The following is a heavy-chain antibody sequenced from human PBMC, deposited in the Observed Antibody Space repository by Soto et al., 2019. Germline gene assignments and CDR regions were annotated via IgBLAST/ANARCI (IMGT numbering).Heavy chain of an antibody. J-gene: IGHJ4*02. Sequence: PGESLKISCKASVSSFAGQWIGWVRQVPGKGLEWMGVIFPGDSETRYSPSFQGQVTISADKSITTAYLQWSSLKASDTAMYYCARPTSGWFFAYWGQGTQVTVSS. CDR1: VSSFAGQW. V-gene: IGHV5-51*01. D-gene: IGHD6-19*01. CDR3: ARPTSGWFFAY. CDR2: IFPGDSET.